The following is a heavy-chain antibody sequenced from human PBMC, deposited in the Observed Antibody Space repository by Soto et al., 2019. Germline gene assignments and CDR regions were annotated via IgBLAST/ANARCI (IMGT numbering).Heavy chain of an antibody. J-gene: IGHJ6*02. CDR1: GFTFSSYG. CDR2: ISYDGSNK. Sequence: GGSLRLSCAASGFTFSSYGMHWVRQAPGKGLEWVAVISYDGSNKYYADSVKGRFTISRDNSKNTLYLQMNSLRAEDTAVYYCAKEFTNDYSNYGYYYYYGMDVWGQGTTVTVSS. V-gene: IGHV3-30*18. CDR3: AKEFTNDYSNYGYYYYYGMDV. D-gene: IGHD4-4*01.